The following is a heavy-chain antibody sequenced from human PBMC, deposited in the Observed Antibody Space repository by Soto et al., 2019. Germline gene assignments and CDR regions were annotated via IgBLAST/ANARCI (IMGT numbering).Heavy chain of an antibody. V-gene: IGHV1-46*03. D-gene: IGHD2-2*01. CDR1: GYPITGHY. J-gene: IGHJ4*02. Sequence: QVQLVQSGAEVKKPGASVKVSCKASGYPITGHYMHWVRQARGRGPEWMGIINPSTGSTTYAQSFQCRVSMTRDTSASTVYLELSSLTSEDTAIYYCARPYCNSTAFFDLYLDYWGQGTLVTVSS. CDR3: ARPYCNSTAFFDLYLDY. CDR2: INPSTGST.